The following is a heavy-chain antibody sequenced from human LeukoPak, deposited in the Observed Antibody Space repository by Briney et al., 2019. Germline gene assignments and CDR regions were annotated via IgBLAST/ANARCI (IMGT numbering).Heavy chain of an antibody. CDR2: ISGSGGST. J-gene: IGHJ1*01. V-gene: IGHV3-23*01. CDR3: AKERDYGDEPNEYFQH. D-gene: IGHD4-17*01. CDR1: GFTFSSYA. Sequence: GGSLRLSCAASGFTFSSYAMSWVRQAPGKGLEWVSAISGSGGSTYYADSVKGRFTISRDNSKNTLYLQMNSLSAEDTAVYYCAKERDYGDEPNEYFQHWGQGTLVTVSS.